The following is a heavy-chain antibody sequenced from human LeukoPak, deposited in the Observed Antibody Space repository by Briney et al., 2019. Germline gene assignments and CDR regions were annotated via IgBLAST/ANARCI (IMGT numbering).Heavy chain of an antibody. Sequence: ASVKGSCKASGYTFTSYDINWVRQATGQGLEWMGWMNPNSGNTGYAQKFQGRVTMTRNTSISTAYMELSSLRSEDTAVYYCARGDYYYDSSGYYYDYWGQGTLVTVSS. CDR1: GYTFTSYD. J-gene: IGHJ4*02. V-gene: IGHV1-8*01. CDR3: ARGDYYYDSSGYYYDY. CDR2: MNPNSGNT. D-gene: IGHD3-22*01.